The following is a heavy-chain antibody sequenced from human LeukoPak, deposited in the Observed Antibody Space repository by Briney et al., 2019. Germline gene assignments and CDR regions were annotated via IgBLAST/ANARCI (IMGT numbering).Heavy chain of an antibody. Sequence: PGGSLRLSCAASGFTFSSYSMNWVCQAPGKGLEWVSSISSGSSYIYYADSVKGRLTISRDNAKNSLYLQMNSLRAEDTAVYYCARSEWAFDYWGQGTLVTVSS. CDR1: GFTFSSYS. CDR2: ISSGSSYI. D-gene: IGHD1-26*01. CDR3: ARSEWAFDY. V-gene: IGHV3-21*01. J-gene: IGHJ4*02.